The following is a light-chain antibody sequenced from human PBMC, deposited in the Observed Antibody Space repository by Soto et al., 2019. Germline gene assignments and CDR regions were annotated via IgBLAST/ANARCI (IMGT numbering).Light chain of an antibody. CDR3: QQYNNWWLS. CDR2: GSS. J-gene: IGKJ4*01. CDR1: ENVGTN. V-gene: IGKV3D-15*01. Sequence: IVLTQSQATLSVSPGERVTLSCRASENVGTNLAWYQQRPGQPPRLLIYGSSTRATGISATFSGSGSRTEFTLTISSLQSEDSAVYYCQQYNNWWLSFGGGTRVEIK.